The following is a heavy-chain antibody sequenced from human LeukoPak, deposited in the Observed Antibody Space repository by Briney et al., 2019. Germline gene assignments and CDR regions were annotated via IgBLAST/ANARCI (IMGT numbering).Heavy chain of an antibody. CDR1: GYTFTGYY. Sequence: ASVKVSCKASGYTFTGYYMYWLRQAPGQGLEWMGWINPNSGGTNYAQKFQVRVTMTRDTSISTAYMELSRLRSDDTAVYYCARMEFGTVTTADAFDIWGQGTMVTVSS. CDR3: ARMEFGTVTTADAFDI. CDR2: INPNSGGT. V-gene: IGHV1-2*02. D-gene: IGHD4-17*01. J-gene: IGHJ3*02.